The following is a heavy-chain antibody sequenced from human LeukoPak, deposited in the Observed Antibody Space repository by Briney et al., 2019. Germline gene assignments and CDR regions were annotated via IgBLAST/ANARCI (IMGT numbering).Heavy chain of an antibody. CDR2: ISGSGGST. D-gene: IGHD2-15*01. J-gene: IGHJ4*02. CDR1: GFTFSSYA. V-gene: IGHV3-23*01. Sequence: GGSLRLSCAASGFTFSSYAMSWVRQAPGKGLEWVSAISGSGGSTYYADSVKGRFTISRDNSKNTLYLQMNSLRAEDTAVYYCAKSCSGGSCYSHLNSNDYWGQGTLVTVSS. CDR3: AKSCSGGSCYSHLNSNDY.